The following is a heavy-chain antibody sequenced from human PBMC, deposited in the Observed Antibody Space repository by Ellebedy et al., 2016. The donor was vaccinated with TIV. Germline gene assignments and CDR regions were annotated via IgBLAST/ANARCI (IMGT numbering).Heavy chain of an antibody. V-gene: IGHV3-21*01. J-gene: IGHJ5*02. D-gene: IGHD5/OR15-5a*01. CDR1: GFTVSNNY. CDR2: ISSSSSYI. CDR3: ERDQGVSNWFDP. Sequence: GESLKISCAASGFTVSNNYMSWVRQAPGKGLEWVSSISSSSSYIYYGDSVKGRFTISRDNAKNSLYLQMNRLRAEGTAVYYCERDQGVSNWFDPWGQGTLVTVSS.